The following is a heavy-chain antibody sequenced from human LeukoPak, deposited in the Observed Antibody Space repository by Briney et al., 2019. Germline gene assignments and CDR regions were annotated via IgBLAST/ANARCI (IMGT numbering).Heavy chain of an antibody. Sequence: SQTLSLTCTVSGDSVISGDYRWTWIRQPPGKGLEWIGYIYYSGSTYYNPSLKSRVTISVDTSKNQFSLKLSSVTAADTAVYYCARDIAARPYYYYGMDVWGQGTTVTVSS. CDR3: ARDIAARPYYYYGMDV. D-gene: IGHD6-6*01. V-gene: IGHV4-30-4*01. CDR1: GDSVISGDYR. CDR2: IYYSGST. J-gene: IGHJ6*02.